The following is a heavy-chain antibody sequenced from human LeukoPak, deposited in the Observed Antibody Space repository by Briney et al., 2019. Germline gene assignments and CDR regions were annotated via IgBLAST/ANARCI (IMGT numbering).Heavy chain of an antibody. Sequence: GGSLRLSCAASGFTFSSYGMHWVRQAPGKGLEWVAGISWNSGSIGYADSVKGRFTISRDNAKNTLYLQMNSLRAEDTAVYYCASMTPNPLGWGQGTLVTVSS. V-gene: IGHV3-74*01. CDR3: ASMTPNPLG. J-gene: IGHJ4*02. D-gene: IGHD2-15*01. CDR2: ISWNSGSI. CDR1: GFTFSSYG.